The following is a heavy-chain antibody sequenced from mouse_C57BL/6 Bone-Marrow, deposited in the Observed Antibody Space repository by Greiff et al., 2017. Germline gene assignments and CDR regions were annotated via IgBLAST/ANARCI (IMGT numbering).Heavy chain of an antibody. CDR3: ARHEDGYYGYPWFAY. V-gene: IGHV1-62-2*01. CDR1: GYTFTEYT. Sequence: QVQLQQSGAELVKPGASVKLSCKASGYTFTEYTIHWVKQRSGQGLEWIGWFYPGSGSIKYNVKFKDKATLTADKSSSTFYMELSRLTSEDSAVYCCARHEDGYYGYPWFAYWGQGTLVTVSA. CDR2: FYPGSGSI. D-gene: IGHD2-2*01. J-gene: IGHJ3*01.